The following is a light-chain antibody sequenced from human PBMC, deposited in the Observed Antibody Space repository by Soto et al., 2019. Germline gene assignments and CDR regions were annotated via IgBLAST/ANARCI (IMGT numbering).Light chain of an antibody. CDR2: GAS. V-gene: IGKV3D-15*01. J-gene: IGKJ4*01. CDR1: HSVGST. Sequence: ETVMTQSPATLSASPGERAALSCRASHSVGSTLAWYQQKPGQAPRLLIYGASIMASGSPDRFSGSGSGTEITLTISSLQSEDFGVYYCQQYNTWPSLTFGGGTKVDIK. CDR3: QQYNTWPSLT.